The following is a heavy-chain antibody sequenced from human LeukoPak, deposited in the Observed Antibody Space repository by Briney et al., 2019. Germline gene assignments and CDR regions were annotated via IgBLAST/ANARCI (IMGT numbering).Heavy chain of an antibody. J-gene: IGHJ4*02. CDR2: MNPLSGNT. V-gene: IGHV1-8*01. CDR1: GYIFVTSD. Sequence: RASVKVSCKASGYIFVTSDINWVRQAAGQGLEWMGWMNPLSGNTGYAQKFQGRVTMTRDTSIGTAYMELSSLRSEDTAVYYCARGAGSGSHCDYWGQGTLVTVSS. CDR3: ARGAGSGSHCDY. D-gene: IGHD3-10*01.